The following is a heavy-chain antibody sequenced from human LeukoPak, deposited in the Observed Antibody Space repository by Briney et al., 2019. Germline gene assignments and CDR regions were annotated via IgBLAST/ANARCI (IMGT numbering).Heavy chain of an antibody. CDR3: ARETGYSSDWYPY. Sequence: ASVKVSCKASGYTFTSYAMHWVRQAPGQGLEWMGWINAGNGNTKYSQKFQGRVTITRDTSASTAYMELSSLRSEDTAVYYCARETGYSSDWYPYWGQGTLVTVSS. V-gene: IGHV1-3*01. J-gene: IGHJ4*02. CDR1: GYTFTSYA. D-gene: IGHD6-19*01. CDR2: INAGNGNT.